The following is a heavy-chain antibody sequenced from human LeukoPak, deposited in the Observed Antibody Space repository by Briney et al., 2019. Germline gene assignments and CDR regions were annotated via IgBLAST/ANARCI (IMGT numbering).Heavy chain of an antibody. D-gene: IGHD6-13*01. CDR1: GGTFSGYA. J-gene: IGHJ5*02. Sequence: SVKVSCKASGGTFSGYAISWVRQAPGQGLEWMGGIIPIFGTANYAQKFQGRVTITTDESTSTAYMELSSLRSEDTAVYYCARGTIAAARFDPWGQGTLVTVSS. CDR3: ARGTIAAARFDP. CDR2: IIPIFGTA. V-gene: IGHV1-69*05.